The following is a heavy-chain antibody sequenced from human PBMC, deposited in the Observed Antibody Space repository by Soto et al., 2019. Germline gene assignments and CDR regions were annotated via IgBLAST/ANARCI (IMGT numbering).Heavy chain of an antibody. Sequence: QVQLQESGPGLVKPSQTLSLTCTVSGGSISSGDYYWSWIRQPPGKGLEWIGYIDYSGSTYYNPSTKSRVTISVDTSKSQFSLKLSSVTAADTAVYYCARGGRTIFGRYFDYWGQGTLVTVSS. CDR2: IDYSGST. D-gene: IGHD3-3*01. CDR3: ARGGRTIFGRYFDY. CDR1: GGSISSGDYY. J-gene: IGHJ4*02. V-gene: IGHV4-30-4*01.